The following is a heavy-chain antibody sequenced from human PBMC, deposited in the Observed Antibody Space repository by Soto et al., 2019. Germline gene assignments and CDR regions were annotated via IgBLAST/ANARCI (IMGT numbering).Heavy chain of an antibody. D-gene: IGHD6-19*01. CDR3: ARHIGVPGTRGFDY. V-gene: IGHV4-4*02. CDR1: GASISDNNW. Sequence: QVQLQESGPGLVKPSGTLSLTCAVSGASISDNNWWSWVRQPPGKGLEWIGEIYHSGNANYSPSRNSRITISLDKTKNQISLQMSSVTAADSAVYYCARHIGVPGTRGFDYWGQGTLVTVSS. J-gene: IGHJ4*02. CDR2: IYHSGNA.